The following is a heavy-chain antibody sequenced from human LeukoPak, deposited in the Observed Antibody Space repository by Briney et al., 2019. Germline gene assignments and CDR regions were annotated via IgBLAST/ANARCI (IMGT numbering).Heavy chain of an antibody. V-gene: IGHV3-30*03. CDR3: ARDVSDYFDY. Sequence: RSGRSLKLSCVGSGFTFSDYTMHWVRQAPGKGLEWVTVVSYDGSNDFYADSVKGRFTISRDNSKNTLYLQMNSLRSEDTAVCFCARDVSDYFDYWGQGILVSVSS. D-gene: IGHD5/OR15-5a*01. J-gene: IGHJ4*02. CDR2: VSYDGSND. CDR1: GFTFSDYT.